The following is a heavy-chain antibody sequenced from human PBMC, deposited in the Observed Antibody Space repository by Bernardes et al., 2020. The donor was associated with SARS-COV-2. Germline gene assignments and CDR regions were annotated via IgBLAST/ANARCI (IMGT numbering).Heavy chain of an antibody. D-gene: IGHD5-12*01. V-gene: IGHV3-74*03. CDR1: GSTFSSYW. Sequence: GGSLRLSCAASGSTFSSYWMHWVRQAPGKGLMWVSRINSDGSTTTYADSVRGRFTISRDNAKSTLYLQMNSLRADDTAVYYCVRGPSGGYGRFEYWGQGSLVTVSS. CDR2: INSDGSTT. J-gene: IGHJ4*02. CDR3: VRGPSGGYGRFEY.